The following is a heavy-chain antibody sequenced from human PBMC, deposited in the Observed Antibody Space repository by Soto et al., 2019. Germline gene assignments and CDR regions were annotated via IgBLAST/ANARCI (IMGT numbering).Heavy chain of an antibody. CDR3: ARGRIAAAGHRDAFDI. CDR1: GGTFSSYA. CDR2: IIPIFGTA. Sequence: SVKVSCKASGGTFSSYAISWVRQAPGQGLEWMGGIIPIFGTANYAQKFQGRVTITADESTSTAYMELSSLRSEDTAVYYCARGRIAAAGHRDAFDIWGQGTMVTVS. D-gene: IGHD6-13*01. J-gene: IGHJ3*02. V-gene: IGHV1-69*13.